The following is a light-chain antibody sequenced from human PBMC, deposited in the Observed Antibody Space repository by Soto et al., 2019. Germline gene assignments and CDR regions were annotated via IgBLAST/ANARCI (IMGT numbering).Light chain of an antibody. CDR2: DVN. CDR1: SSDVGSYNL. CDR3: CSYAGSYIWV. Sequence: QSALTQPASVSGSPGQSITISCTGTSSDVGSYNLVSWYQQYPDKAPKLMIYDVNKRPSGVSDRFSGSKSGNTASLTISGLQTEDEADYYCCSYAGSYIWVFGGGTQLTVL. V-gene: IGLV2-23*02. J-gene: IGLJ3*02.